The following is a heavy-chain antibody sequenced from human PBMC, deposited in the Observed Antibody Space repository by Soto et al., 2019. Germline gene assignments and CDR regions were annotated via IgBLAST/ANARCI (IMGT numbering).Heavy chain of an antibody. CDR1: GGSFSGYY. J-gene: IGHJ3*02. CDR2: INHSGST. Sequence: SETLSLTCAVYGGSFSGYYWSWIRQPPGKGLEWIGEINHSGSTNYNPSLKSRVTISVDTSKNQFSLKLSSVTAADTAVYYSARAAHIAAAGYAFDIWGQGTMVTV. D-gene: IGHD6-13*01. V-gene: IGHV4-34*01. CDR3: ARAAHIAAAGYAFDI.